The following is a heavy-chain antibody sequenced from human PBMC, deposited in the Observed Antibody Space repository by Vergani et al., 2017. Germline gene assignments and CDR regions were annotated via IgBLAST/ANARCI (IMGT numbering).Heavy chain of an antibody. CDR1: GFTFSSYA. CDR3: AKDTKADYYDSSGYYRPDAFDI. J-gene: IGHJ3*02. Sequence: EVQLVESGGGLVQPGGSLRLSCAASGFTFSSYAMSWVRQAPGKGLEWVSAISGSGGSTYYADSVKGRFTISRDNSKNTLYLQMNSLRAEDTAVYYCAKDTKADYYDSSGYYRPDAFDIWGQGTMVTVSS. D-gene: IGHD3-22*01. CDR2: ISGSGGST. V-gene: IGHV3-23*04.